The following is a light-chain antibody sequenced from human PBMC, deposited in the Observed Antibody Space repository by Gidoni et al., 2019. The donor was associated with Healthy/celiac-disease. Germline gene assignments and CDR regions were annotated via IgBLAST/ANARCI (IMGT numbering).Light chain of an antibody. Sequence: ILMTHTPATLSVSPGERATLSCRASQSVSSNLAWYQQKPGQAPRLLIYGASTRATGIPARFSGSGSGTDFTLTISSLQSEDFAVYYCQQYNNWPWTFGQGTKVEIK. CDR3: QQYNNWPWT. J-gene: IGKJ1*01. CDR1: QSVSSN. V-gene: IGKV3-15*01. CDR2: GAS.